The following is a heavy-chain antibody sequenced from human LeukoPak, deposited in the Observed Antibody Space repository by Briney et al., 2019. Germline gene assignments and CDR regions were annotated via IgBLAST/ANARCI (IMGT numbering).Heavy chain of an antibody. CDR1: GFTFSSYE. CDR2: ISSSGSTI. Sequence: PGGSLRLSCAASGFTFSSYEMNWVRQAPGKGLEWVSYISSSGSTIYYADSVKGRFTISRDNAKNSLYLQMDSLRAEDTAVYYCAELGITMIGGVWGKGTTVTIPS. J-gene: IGHJ6*04. D-gene: IGHD3-10*02. V-gene: IGHV3-48*03. CDR3: AELGITMIGGV.